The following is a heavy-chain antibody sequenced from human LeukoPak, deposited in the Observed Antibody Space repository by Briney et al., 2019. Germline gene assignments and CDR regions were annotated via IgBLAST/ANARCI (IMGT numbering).Heavy chain of an antibody. Sequence: SETLXLTCTVSGGSISSGSYYWSWIRQPPGKGLEWIGSIFHTGSTYFNLSLKSRVTISVDTSKNQFSLKLSSVTAADTAVYYCARDSVVANDYYYYGMDVWGQGTTVTVSS. CDR1: GGSISSGSYY. J-gene: IGHJ6*02. D-gene: IGHD2-15*01. CDR2: IFHTGST. V-gene: IGHV4-39*07. CDR3: ARDSVVANDYYYYGMDV.